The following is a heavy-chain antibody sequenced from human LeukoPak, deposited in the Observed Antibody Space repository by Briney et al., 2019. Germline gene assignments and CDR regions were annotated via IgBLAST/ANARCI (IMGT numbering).Heavy chain of an antibody. J-gene: IGHJ1*01. CDR3: ARDSSDFRNLIPH. Sequence: SVKVSCKASGGTFSSYAISWVRQAPGQGLEWMGGIIPIFGTAKYAQKSQGRVTITADESTSTAYMELSSLRSEDTAVYYCARDSSDFRNLIPHWGQGTLVTVSS. V-gene: IGHV1-69*13. CDR2: IIPIFGTA. CDR1: GGTFSSYA. D-gene: IGHD1-14*01.